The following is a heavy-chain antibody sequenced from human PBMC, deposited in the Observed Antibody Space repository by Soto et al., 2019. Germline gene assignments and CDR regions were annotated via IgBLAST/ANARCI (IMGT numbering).Heavy chain of an antibody. V-gene: IGHV3-48*02. CDR2: ISSSSSTI. J-gene: IGHJ6*02. CDR1: GFTFSSYS. Sequence: EVQLVESGGGLVQPGGSLRLSCAASGFTFSSYSMNWVRQAPGKGLEWVSYISSSSSTIYYADSVKGRFTISRDNAKNSLYLQMNSLRDEDTAVYYCARSFYYYDSSASLVSGMDVWGQGTTVTVSS. D-gene: IGHD3-22*01. CDR3: ARSFYYYDSSASLVSGMDV.